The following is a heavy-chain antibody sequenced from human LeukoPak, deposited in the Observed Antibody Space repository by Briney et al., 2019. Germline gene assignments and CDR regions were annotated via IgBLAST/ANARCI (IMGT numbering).Heavy chain of an antibody. CDR1: GVTFTSNT. CDR3: GKWGYLERLLSMFDY. Sequence: PGGSLRLSCAASGVTFTSNTIGSGCQAPGKGLEWVSAISGSGDKTYNADSVKGRFTISRDNSKNTVYLQMNSLRAEDTAVYYCGKWGYLERLLSMFDYWGQGTLVTVSS. D-gene: IGHD3-3*01. J-gene: IGHJ4*02. V-gene: IGHV3-23*01. CDR2: ISGSGDKT.